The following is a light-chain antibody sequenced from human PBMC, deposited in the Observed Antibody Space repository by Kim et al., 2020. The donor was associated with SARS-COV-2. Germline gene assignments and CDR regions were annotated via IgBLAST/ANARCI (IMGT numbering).Light chain of an antibody. CDR1: GSNIGSNY. J-gene: IGLJ3*02. CDR3: AAWDDSLSGPNWV. Sequence: GNISSSGSGSNIGSNYVYWYQQLPGTAPKLLISSNNQRPSGVPDRFSGSKSGTSASLAISGLRSEDEADYYCAAWDDSLSGPNWVFGGGTQLTVL. V-gene: IGLV1-47*02. CDR2: SNN.